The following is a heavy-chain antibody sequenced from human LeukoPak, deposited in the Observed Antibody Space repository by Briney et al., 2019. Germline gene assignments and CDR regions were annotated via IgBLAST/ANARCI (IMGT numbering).Heavy chain of an antibody. Sequence: SETLSLTCSVPGDSMSSYYWTWMRQPPGKGLEWIGFVSDSGNTDYNPSLKSRVTISVDTSGSQFSLGLTSVTAADSAVYYCARGYGYYYYYMDVWGKGTTVLVSS. CDR1: GDSMSSYY. J-gene: IGHJ6*03. D-gene: IGHD2-2*03. CDR2: VSDSGNT. CDR3: ARGYGYYYYYMDV. V-gene: IGHV4-59*01.